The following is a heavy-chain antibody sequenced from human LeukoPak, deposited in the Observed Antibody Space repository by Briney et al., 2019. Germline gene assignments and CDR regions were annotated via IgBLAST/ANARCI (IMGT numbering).Heavy chain of an antibody. D-gene: IGHD2-2*01. CDR2: IDSDGSIT. Sequence: PGGSLRLSCAASGFTFSRYWMHWVRQAPGTGLVWVSRIDSDGSITDYADSVKGRFTISRDNAKNTLYLQMNSLRADDTAVYYCSRGDCTSTTCHNWFDPWGQGTLATVSS. CDR1: GFTFSRYW. CDR3: SRGDCTSTTCHNWFDP. J-gene: IGHJ5*02. V-gene: IGHV3-74*01.